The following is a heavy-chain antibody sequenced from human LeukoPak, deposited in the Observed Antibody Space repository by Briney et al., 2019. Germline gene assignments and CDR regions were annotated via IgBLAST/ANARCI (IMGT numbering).Heavy chain of an antibody. V-gene: IGHV1-69*04. CDR3: ARVEDGDYVGWFDP. D-gene: IGHD4-17*01. J-gene: IGHJ5*02. CDR1: GGSFSSSV. Sequence: GASVKVSCKASGGSFSSSVITWVRQAPGQGLEWMGRIIPVLGVSNFAQKFQGRVTITADKSTSTAYMELSSLRSEDTAVYYCARVEDGDYVGWFDPWGQGTLVTVSS. CDR2: IIPVLGVS.